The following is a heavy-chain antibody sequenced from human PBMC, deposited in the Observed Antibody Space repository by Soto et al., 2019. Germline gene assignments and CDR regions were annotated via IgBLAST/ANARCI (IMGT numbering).Heavy chain of an antibody. CDR1: GGSISSSNW. J-gene: IGHJ4*02. CDR2: IYHSGST. CDR3: ARKISYDYVWGSYRRTYYFDY. D-gene: IGHD3-16*02. Sequence: QVQLQESGPGLVKPSGTLSLTCAVSGGSISSSNWWSWVRQPPAKGLEWIGEIYHSGSTNYNPSLKSRVTISVVKSKHQFSLKLSSVTAVDTVVYYCARKISYDYVWGSYRRTYYFDYWGQGTLVTVSS. V-gene: IGHV4-4*02.